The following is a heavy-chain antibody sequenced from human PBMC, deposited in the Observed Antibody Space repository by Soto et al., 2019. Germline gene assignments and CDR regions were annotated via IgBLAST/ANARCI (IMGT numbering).Heavy chain of an antibody. Sequence: PGGSLRLSCAASGFRFSDLYMDWVRQAPGQGLEWVGRSRNKDDSYSTQYAASVEGRFTISRDDSRNSMFLQMNSLKIEDTAIYYCALNYYGLDVLGQGTTVTVSS. CDR3: ALNYYGLDV. V-gene: IGHV3-72*01. CDR2: SRNKDDSYST. J-gene: IGHJ6*02. CDR1: GFRFSDLY.